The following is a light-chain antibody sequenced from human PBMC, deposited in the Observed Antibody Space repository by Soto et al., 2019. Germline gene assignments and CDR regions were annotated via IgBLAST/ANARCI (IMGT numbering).Light chain of an antibody. CDR1: QSINRW. CDR3: QHPRST. V-gene: IGKV1-5*01. Sequence: DIQLTQSPSTLSASIGDRVTITCRASQSINRWLAWYQQKPGKAPKLLIYDASSLESGVPSRFSGSGSGTDFTLTITSLQPDDFATYYCQHPRSTFVQGTKVEIK. CDR2: DAS. J-gene: IGKJ1*01.